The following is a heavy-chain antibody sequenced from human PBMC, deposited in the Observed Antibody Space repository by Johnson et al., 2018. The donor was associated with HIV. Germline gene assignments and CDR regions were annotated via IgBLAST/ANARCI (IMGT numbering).Heavy chain of an antibody. Sequence: VQLVESGGGVVQPGVSLRLSCAASGFTFDDYAMHWVRQAPGKGLEWVGRIYSKTDGGTTEYAAPVKGRFTISRDDSKNTLFLQMNSLRAEDTALYYCARAIAAAGSSLEDDAWGQGTMVTVSS. J-gene: IGHJ3*01. CDR1: GFTFDDYA. CDR2: IYSKTDGGTT. V-gene: IGHV3-15*01. CDR3: ARAIAAAGSSLEDDA. D-gene: IGHD6-13*01.